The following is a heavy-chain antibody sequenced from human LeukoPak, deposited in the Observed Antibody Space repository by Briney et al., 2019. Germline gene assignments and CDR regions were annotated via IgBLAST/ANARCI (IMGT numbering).Heavy chain of an antibody. Sequence: SETLSLTCTVSGGSISSSSYYWGWIRQPPGKGLEWIGSIYYSGSTYYNPSLKSRVTISVDTSKNQFSLKLSSVTAADTAVYYCARADYDFWSGHGSWFDPWGQGTLVTVSS. CDR1: GGSISSSSYY. CDR2: IYYSGST. V-gene: IGHV4-39*01. CDR3: ARADYDFWSGHGSWFDP. J-gene: IGHJ5*02. D-gene: IGHD3-3*01.